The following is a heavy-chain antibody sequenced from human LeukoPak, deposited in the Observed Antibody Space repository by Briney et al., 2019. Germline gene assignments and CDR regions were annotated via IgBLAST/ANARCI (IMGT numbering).Heavy chain of an antibody. V-gene: IGHV3-30*18. CDR1: GFTFSSYG. Sequence: GRSLRLSCAASGFTFSSYGMHWVRQAPGKGLEWVAVISYDGSNKYYADSVKGRFTISRDNSKNTLYLQMNGLRAEDTAVYYCAKTSGSYYMIDYWGQGTLVTVSS. D-gene: IGHD1-26*01. CDR3: AKTSGSYYMIDY. CDR2: ISYDGSNK. J-gene: IGHJ4*02.